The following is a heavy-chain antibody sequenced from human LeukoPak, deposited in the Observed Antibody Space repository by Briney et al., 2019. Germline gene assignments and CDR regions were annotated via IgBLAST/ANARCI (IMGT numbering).Heavy chain of an antibody. V-gene: IGHV4-59*08. D-gene: IGHD3-10*01. CDR3: ASHATGNYSVPWLDP. J-gene: IGHJ5*01. Sequence: LQTLCLTCTVSGGSISSHYWGWIRQPPRKGLEWIWDISNSESNVYNTSLKSRVTILGDTSKNQISLKLTSVTAADTAVYYCASHATGNYSVPWLDPWGKGTLVTVSS. CDR1: GGSISSHY. CDR2: ISNSESN.